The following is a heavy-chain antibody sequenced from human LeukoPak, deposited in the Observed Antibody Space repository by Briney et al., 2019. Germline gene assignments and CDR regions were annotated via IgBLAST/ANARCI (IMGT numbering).Heavy chain of an antibody. CDR1: GYSFTSYW. D-gene: IGHD2-15*01. CDR2: IYPGDSDT. Sequence: GESLKISCKGSGYSFTSYWISWVRQMPGKGLEWMGIIYPGDSDTRYSPSFQGQVTISADKSISTAYLQWSSLKASDTAMYYCARGRGYCSGGSCYWHWFDPWGQGTLVTVSS. CDR3: ARGRGYCSGGSCYWHWFDP. J-gene: IGHJ5*02. V-gene: IGHV5-51*01.